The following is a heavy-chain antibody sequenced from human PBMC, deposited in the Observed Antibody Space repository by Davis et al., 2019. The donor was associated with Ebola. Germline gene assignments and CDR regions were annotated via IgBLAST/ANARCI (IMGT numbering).Heavy chain of an antibody. CDR2: ISGSGGST. D-gene: IGHD1-26*01. CDR3: AKGGPVGAIDY. CDR1: GFTFSSYA. V-gene: IGHV3-23*01. J-gene: IGHJ4*02. Sequence: LSLTCAASGFTFSSYAMSWVRQAPGKGLECVSAISGSGGSTYYADSVKGRFAISSDNSRNTLYLQMNSLRAEDTAVYYCAKGGPVGAIDYWGQGTLVTVSS.